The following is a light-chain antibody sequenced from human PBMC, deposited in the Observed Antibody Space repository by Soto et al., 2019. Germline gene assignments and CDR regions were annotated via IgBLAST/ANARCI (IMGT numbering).Light chain of an antibody. CDR2: DAS. V-gene: IGKV3-11*01. J-gene: IGKJ3*01. CDR3: QQRRNWRGFT. Sequence: EVVLTQSPATLSLAPGERATLSCRASQFLSSYLAWYQQKPGQPPRLLIYDASNRATGIPARFSGSGSGTDFTLTISSLEPEDVAVYYCQQRRNWRGFTFGPGTKVDIK. CDR1: QFLSSY.